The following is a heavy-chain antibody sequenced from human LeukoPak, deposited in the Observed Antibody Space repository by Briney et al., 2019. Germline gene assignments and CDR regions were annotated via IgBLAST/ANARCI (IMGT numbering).Heavy chain of an antibody. CDR2: INPNSGGT. CDR3: ARSIVGATPIDY. Sequence: ASVKVSCKASGYTFTGYYMHWVRQAPGQGLEWMGWINPNSGGTNYAQKFQGRVTMTRDTSISTAYMELRRLRSDDTAMYYCARSIVGATPIDYWGQGTLVTVSS. J-gene: IGHJ4*02. CDR1: GYTFTGYY. V-gene: IGHV1-2*02. D-gene: IGHD1-26*01.